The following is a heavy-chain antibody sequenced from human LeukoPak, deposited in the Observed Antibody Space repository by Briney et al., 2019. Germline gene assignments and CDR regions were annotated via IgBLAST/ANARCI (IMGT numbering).Heavy chain of an antibody. D-gene: IGHD6-19*01. V-gene: IGHV3-23*01. Sequence: GGSLRLSCAASGFTFSSFAMSWVRQAPGKGLEWVSTISGSGGSTFYADSVKGRFPISRDNSNNTLFLQMNSLRAEDTAIYFCAKAGSSGWSSSGGDYWGQGSLVIVSS. CDR2: ISGSGGST. CDR1: GFTFSSFA. J-gene: IGHJ4*02. CDR3: AKAGSSGWSSSGGDY.